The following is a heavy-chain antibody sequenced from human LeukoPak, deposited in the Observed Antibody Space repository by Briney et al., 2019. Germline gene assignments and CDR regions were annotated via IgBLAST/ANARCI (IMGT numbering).Heavy chain of an antibody. V-gene: IGHV4-61*02. J-gene: IGHJ6*03. CDR2: IYTSGST. D-gene: IGHD2-2*01. CDR3: ARGGLQYQLLPLRASYYMDV. CDR1: GGSISSGSYY. Sequence: PSQTLSLTCTVSGGSISSGSYYWSWIRQPAGKGLEWIGRIYTSGSTNYNPSLKSRVTISVDTSKNQFSLKLSSVTAADTAVYYCARGGLQYQLLPLRASYYMDVWGKGTTVTISS.